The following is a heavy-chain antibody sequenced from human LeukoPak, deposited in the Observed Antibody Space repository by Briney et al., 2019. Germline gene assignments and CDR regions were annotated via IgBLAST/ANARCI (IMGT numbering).Heavy chain of an antibody. V-gene: IGHV4-4*02. Sequence: SGTLSLTCAVSGGSISSSNWWSWVRQPPGKGLEWIGEIYHSGSTNYNPSLKSRVTISVDKSKNQFSLKLSSVTAADTAVYYCARELQSYYDSSGYYRSGFDYWGQGTLVTVSS. CDR3: ARELQSYYDSSGYYRSGFDY. D-gene: IGHD3-22*01. CDR1: GGSISSSNW. J-gene: IGHJ4*02. CDR2: IYHSGST.